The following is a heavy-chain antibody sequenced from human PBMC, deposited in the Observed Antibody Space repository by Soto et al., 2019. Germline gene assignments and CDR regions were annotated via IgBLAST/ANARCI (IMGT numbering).Heavy chain of an antibody. CDR3: ARAGPHYDYVWGSYRYFWFDP. J-gene: IGHJ5*02. D-gene: IGHD3-16*02. CDR1: GGTFSSYA. Sequence: GASVKVSCKASGGTFSSYAISWVRQAPGQGLEWMGGIIPIFGTANYAQKFQGRVTITADESTSTAYMELSSLRSEDTAVYYCARAGPHYDYVWGSYRYFWFDPWGQGTLVTVSS. V-gene: IGHV1-69*13. CDR2: IIPIFGTA.